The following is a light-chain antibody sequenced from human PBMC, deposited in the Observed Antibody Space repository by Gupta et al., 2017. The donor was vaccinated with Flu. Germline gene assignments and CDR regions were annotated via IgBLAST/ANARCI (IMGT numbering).Light chain of an antibody. Sequence: KVTISCAGSSDSIGYNYVSWYHQLPGTAPKRLMYDGSKRPSGVADRFSGSKPASYASLRITGLQTEDEADDYCCRSARSLSTVVFGGGTKVTVL. J-gene: IGLJ3*02. CDR1: SDSIGYNY. V-gene: IGLV1-51*01. CDR3: CRSARSLSTVV. CDR2: DGS.